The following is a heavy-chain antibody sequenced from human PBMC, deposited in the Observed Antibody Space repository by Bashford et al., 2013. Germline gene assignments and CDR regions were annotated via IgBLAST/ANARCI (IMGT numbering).Heavy chain of an antibody. CDR2: ISGYNGNT. D-gene: IGHD3-22*01. J-gene: IGHJ4*01. Sequence: WVRQAPGQGLEWMGWISGYNGNTHYTQKFQGRVTMTTDTSTSTAYMELRSLTSDDTAVYYCARDSNLLIVVAPINHWGQGTLVTVSS. V-gene: IGHV1-18*01. CDR3: ARDSNLLIVVAPINH.